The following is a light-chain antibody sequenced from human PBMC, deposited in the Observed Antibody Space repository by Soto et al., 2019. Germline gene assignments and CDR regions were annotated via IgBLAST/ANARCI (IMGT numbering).Light chain of an antibody. J-gene: IGKJ2*01. CDR3: QLYCSPPLYT. CDR1: QSVRSTY. Sequence: EVVLTQSPGTLSLAPGERAALSCRASQSVRSTYLAWYQQKPGQAPRLLIYGASSSDTGIPDRFSGSGSGTVFTITISRLEPEDFAVYYGQLYCSPPLYTFGQGTKLEI. V-gene: IGKV3-20*01. CDR2: GAS.